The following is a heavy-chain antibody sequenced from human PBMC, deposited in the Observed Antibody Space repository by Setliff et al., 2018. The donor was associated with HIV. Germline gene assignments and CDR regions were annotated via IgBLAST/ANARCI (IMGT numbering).Heavy chain of an antibody. CDR2: IYTSGST. CDR3: ARESYGSGTYDY. V-gene: IGHV4-59*01. Sequence: SETLSLTCTVSGGSMSTYYWSWIRQPPGKGLEWIGYIYTSGSTNYNPSLKSRVTISVDTSKNQFSLKLSSVTAADTAVYYCARESYGSGTYDYWGKGTTVTVSS. D-gene: IGHD3-10*01. CDR1: GGSMSTYY. J-gene: IGHJ6*04.